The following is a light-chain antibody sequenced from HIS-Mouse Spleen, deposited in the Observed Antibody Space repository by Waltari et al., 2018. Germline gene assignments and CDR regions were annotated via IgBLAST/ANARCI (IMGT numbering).Light chain of an antibody. CDR2: DVS. J-gene: IGLJ3*02. CDR1: SSDVGGYNY. CDR3: SSYTSSSTLRV. V-gene: IGLV2-14*03. Sequence: QSALTQPASVSGSPGQSITIPCTGTSSDVGGYNYVPCYQQHPGKAPKRMIYDVSNRPSGVSNRFSGSKSGNTASLTISGLQAEDEADYYCSSYTSSSTLRVFGGGTKLTVL.